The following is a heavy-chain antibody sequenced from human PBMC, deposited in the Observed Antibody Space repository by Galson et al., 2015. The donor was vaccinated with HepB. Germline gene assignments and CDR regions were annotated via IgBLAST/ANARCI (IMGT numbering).Heavy chain of an antibody. CDR1: RFTFSSYG. J-gene: IGHJ3*02. CDR2: ISGSGGST. V-gene: IGHV3-23*01. D-gene: IGHD2-2*02. Sequence: SLRLSCAASRFTFSSYGMHWVRQVPGKGLEWVSTISGSGGSTSYADSVKGRFTISRDNSKNTLYLQMNSLRAEDTAIYYCAKDREAGVPAAIYAFDMWGQGTMVTVSS. CDR3: AKDREAGVPAAIYAFDM.